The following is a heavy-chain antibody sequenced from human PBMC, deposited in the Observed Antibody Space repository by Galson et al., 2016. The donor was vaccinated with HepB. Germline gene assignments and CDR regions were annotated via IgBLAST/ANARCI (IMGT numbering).Heavy chain of an antibody. CDR3: AHGLYGSPQFYVVGLDI. Sequence: PALVKPTHTLTLTCTFSGFSLNTGGVNLGWVRQPPGKALEWLALVFWDDNEHYNPSLKSRLSITKDTSNSRVVLTMTNMDPMDTATYFCAHGLYGSPQFYVVGLDIWGQGATVIVSS. V-gene: IGHV2-5*02. CDR2: VFWDDNE. J-gene: IGHJ6*02. D-gene: IGHD3-10*01. CDR1: GFSLNTGGVN.